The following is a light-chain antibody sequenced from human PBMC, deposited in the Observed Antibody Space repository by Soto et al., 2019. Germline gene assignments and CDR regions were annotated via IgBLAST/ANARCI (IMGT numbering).Light chain of an antibody. CDR3: QQRGT. CDR1: QGISSY. V-gene: IGKV1-9*01. J-gene: IGKJ4*01. CDR2: AAS. Sequence: DIQLTQSPSFLSASVGDRVTITRRASQGISSYLAWYQQKPGKAPKLLIYAASTLQSGVPSRFSGSGSGTEFTRTISSLQPEDFATYYCQQRGTFGGGTKVEIK.